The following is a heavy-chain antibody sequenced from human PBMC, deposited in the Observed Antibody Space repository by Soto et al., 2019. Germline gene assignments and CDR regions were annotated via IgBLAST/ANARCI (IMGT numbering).Heavy chain of an antibody. CDR1: GFTFSSYG. J-gene: IGHJ6*03. Sequence: GGSLRLSCAASGFTFSSYGMHWVRQTTGKGLEWVAVKSYDGSNKYYADSVKGRFTISRDNSKNTLYLQMNSLRAEDTAVYYCAKASEMTTVIIWYMDVWGKGTTVTVSS. CDR3: AKASEMTTVIIWYMDV. D-gene: IGHD4-4*01. V-gene: IGHV3-30*18. CDR2: KSYDGSNK.